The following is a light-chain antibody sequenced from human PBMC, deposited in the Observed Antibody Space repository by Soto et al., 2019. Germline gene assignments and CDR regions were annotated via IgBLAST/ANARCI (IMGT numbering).Light chain of an antibody. CDR1: SSNIGNNY. J-gene: IGLJ1*01. Sequence: QSVLTQPPSVSAAPGQKVTTSCSGSSSNIGNNYVSWYQQLPGTAPKLLIYDNNKRPSGIPDRFSGSKSGTSATLGITGLQTGDEADYYCGTWDSSLSAGFYVFGTGTKVTVL. CDR2: DNN. V-gene: IGLV1-51*01. CDR3: GTWDSSLSAGFYV.